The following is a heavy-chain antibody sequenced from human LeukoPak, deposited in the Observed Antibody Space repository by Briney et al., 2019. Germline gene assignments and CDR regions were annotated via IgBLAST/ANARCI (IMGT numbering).Heavy chain of an antibody. Sequence: SETLSLTCAVYGASFSSYYWSWIRQPPGKGLEWIGYIYYSGSTNYNPSLKSRVTISVDTSKNQFSLKLSSVTAADTAVYYCARGQFTGAAAAGTGFDPWGQGTLVTVSS. CDR1: GASFSSYY. CDR3: ARGQFTGAAAAGTGFDP. CDR2: IYYSGST. D-gene: IGHD6-13*01. V-gene: IGHV4-59*01. J-gene: IGHJ5*02.